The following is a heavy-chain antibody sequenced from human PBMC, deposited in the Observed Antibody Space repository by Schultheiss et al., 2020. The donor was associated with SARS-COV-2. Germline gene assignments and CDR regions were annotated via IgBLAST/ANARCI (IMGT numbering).Heavy chain of an antibody. Sequence: GGSLRLSCAASGFTFSSYSMNWVRQAPGKGLEWVSYISSSSSTIYYADSVKGRFTISRDNSKNTLYLQMNSLRAEDTAVYYCAKVLSIAAWYYFDYWGQGTLVTVSS. J-gene: IGHJ4*02. V-gene: IGHV3-48*01. CDR1: GFTFSSYS. CDR3: AKVLSIAAWYYFDY. CDR2: ISSSSSTI. D-gene: IGHD6-13*01.